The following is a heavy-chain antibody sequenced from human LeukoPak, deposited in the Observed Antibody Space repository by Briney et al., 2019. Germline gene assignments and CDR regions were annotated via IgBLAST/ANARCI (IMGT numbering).Heavy chain of an antibody. Sequence: SVKVSCKASGGTFSSYAISWVRQAPGQGLEWMGGIIPIFGTANYAQKFQGRVTITADESTSTAYMELSSLRSEDTAVYYCARGFYGDSRGINLNYFDYWGQGTLVTVSS. J-gene: IGHJ4*02. D-gene: IGHD4-17*01. V-gene: IGHV1-69*13. CDR3: ARGFYGDSRGINLNYFDY. CDR1: GGTFSSYA. CDR2: IIPIFGTA.